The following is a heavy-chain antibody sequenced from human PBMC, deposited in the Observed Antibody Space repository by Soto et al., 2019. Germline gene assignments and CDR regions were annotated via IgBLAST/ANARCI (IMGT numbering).Heavy chain of an antibody. Sequence: GGSLRLSCAASGFTCSSYAMSWVRQAPGKGLEWVSAISGSGGSTYYADSVKGRFTISRDNSKNTLYLQMNSLRAEDTAVYYCAKGGYCGGDCYSPDDYWGQGTLVTVSS. D-gene: IGHD2-21*02. CDR2: ISGSGGST. CDR3: AKGGYCGGDCYSPDDY. J-gene: IGHJ4*02. V-gene: IGHV3-23*01. CDR1: GFTCSSYA.